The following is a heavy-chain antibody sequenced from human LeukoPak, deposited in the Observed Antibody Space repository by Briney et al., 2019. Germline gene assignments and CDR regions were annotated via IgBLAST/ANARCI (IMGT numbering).Heavy chain of an antibody. CDR3: AKGLTMTIVRGVIME. Sequence: SGGSLRLSCTASGFTFDDYAMHWVRQAPGKGLEWVSGISWNSVSIGYADSVKGRFTISRDNAKNSLYLQMNSLRPEDTALYYCAKGLTMTIVRGVIMEWGQGTLVTVSS. V-gene: IGHV3-9*01. CDR2: ISWNSVSI. CDR1: GFTFDDYA. J-gene: IGHJ4*02. D-gene: IGHD3-10*01.